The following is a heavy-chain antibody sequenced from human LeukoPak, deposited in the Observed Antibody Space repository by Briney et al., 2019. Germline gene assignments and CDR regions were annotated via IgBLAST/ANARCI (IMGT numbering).Heavy chain of an antibody. CDR3: ARVRLGSSHYFDY. Sequence: KPSETLSLTCAVYGGSFSGYYWSWICQPPGKGLEWIGEINHSGSTNYNPSLKSRVTISVDTSKNQFSLKLSSVTAADTAVYYCARVRLGSSHYFDYWGQGTLVTVSS. J-gene: IGHJ4*02. D-gene: IGHD1-26*01. CDR2: INHSGST. CDR1: GGSFSGYY. V-gene: IGHV4-34*01.